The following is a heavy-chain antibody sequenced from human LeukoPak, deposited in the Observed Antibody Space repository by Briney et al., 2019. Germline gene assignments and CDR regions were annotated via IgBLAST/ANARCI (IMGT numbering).Heavy chain of an antibody. V-gene: IGHV3-33*01. CDR3: ASRFDY. CDR2: VYHDGSKK. J-gene: IGHJ4*02. CDR1: GFTFSDYG. Sequence: PGGSLRLSCAASGFTFSDYGMHWVRQVPGKGLEWVSVVYHDGSKKFYGGSVQGRFSISRDNSKSSVYLHMSSLRPEDTAVYYCASRFDYWGQGTLVTVSS.